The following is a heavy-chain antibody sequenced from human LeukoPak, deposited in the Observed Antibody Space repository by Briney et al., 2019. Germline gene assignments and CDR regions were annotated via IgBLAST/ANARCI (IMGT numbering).Heavy chain of an antibody. CDR1: KLTFSSYS. J-gene: IGHJ5*02. CDR3: ARDVTYHGGDWFDP. Sequence: GGSLRLSCAASKLTFSSYSMSWVRQAPGKGLEWVSYISSTASSIYYADSVKGRFTISRDNAKNSLYLQMNSLRAEDTAVYYCARDVTYHGGDWFDPWGQGTLVTVSS. V-gene: IGHV3-48*04. D-gene: IGHD4-23*01. CDR2: ISSTASSI.